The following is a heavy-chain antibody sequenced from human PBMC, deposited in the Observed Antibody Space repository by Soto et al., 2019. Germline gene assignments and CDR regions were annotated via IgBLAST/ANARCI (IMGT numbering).Heavy chain of an antibody. V-gene: IGHV4-61*01. CDR2: IYYSGST. Sequence: PSETLSLTCTVSGGSVSSGSYYWSRIRLPPGKRLEWIGCIYYSGSTNSNPSLKGPVTIFVDTSKNQFSLKLISLTAADTAGYYCARDPGPYYDFWSGHYYYYGMDVWGEGTSVPVCS. D-gene: IGHD3-3*01. CDR1: GGSVSSGSYY. J-gene: IGHJ6*04. CDR3: ARDPGPYYDFWSGHYYYYGMDV.